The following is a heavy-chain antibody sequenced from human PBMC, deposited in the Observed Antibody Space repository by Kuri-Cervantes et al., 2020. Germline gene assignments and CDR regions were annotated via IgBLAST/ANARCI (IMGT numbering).Heavy chain of an antibody. J-gene: IGHJ4*02. CDR1: GGSISSGDYY. CDR3: ARVGVAGTLDYFDY. CDR2: IYYSGST. V-gene: IGHV4-30-4*01. D-gene: IGHD6-19*01. Sequence: LRLSCTVSGGSISSGDYYWSWIRQPPGKGLEWIGYIYYSGSTYYNPSLKSRVTISVDTSKNQFSLKLSSVTAADTAVYYCARVGVAGTLDYFDYWSQGTLVTVSS.